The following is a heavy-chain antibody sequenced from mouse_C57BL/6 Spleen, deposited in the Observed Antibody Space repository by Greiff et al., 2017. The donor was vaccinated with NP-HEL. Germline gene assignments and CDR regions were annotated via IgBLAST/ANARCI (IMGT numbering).Heavy chain of an antibody. Sequence: QVQLQQPGAELVRPGTSVKLSCKASGYTFTSYWMHWVKQRPGQGLEWIGVIDPSDSYTNYNQKFKGKATLTVDTSSSTAYMQLSSLTSEDSAVYYCARGDYYGSSLWFAYWGQGTLVTVSA. CDR2: IDPSDSYT. CDR3: ARGDYYGSSLWFAY. J-gene: IGHJ3*01. D-gene: IGHD1-1*01. V-gene: IGHV1-59*01. CDR1: GYTFTSYW.